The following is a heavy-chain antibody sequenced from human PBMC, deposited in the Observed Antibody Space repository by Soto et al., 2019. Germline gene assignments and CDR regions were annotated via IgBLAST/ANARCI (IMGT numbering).Heavy chain of an antibody. CDR3: AKGGFGDRIREKWFDS. Sequence: QVQLVESGGGVVQPGRSLRLSCAASGFTFIDYGMHWVRQAPGKGLEWVADMSYDGSKKYYADSVKGRFTISRDNSKNTLYLEMNTLRTEDTAVYYCAKGGFGDRIREKWFDSWGQGTLVTVSS. CDR1: GFTFIDYG. J-gene: IGHJ5*01. V-gene: IGHV3-30*18. D-gene: IGHD3-10*01. CDR2: MSYDGSKK.